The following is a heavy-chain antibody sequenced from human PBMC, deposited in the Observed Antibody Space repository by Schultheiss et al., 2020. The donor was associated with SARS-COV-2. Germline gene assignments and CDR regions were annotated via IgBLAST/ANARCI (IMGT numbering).Heavy chain of an antibody. CDR3: ARLTVTTNWYFDL. D-gene: IGHD4-11*01. J-gene: IGHJ2*01. Sequence: SETLSLTCTVSGGSISSGGYSWSWIRQPPGKGLEWIGYIYHSGSTNYNPSLKSRVTISVDTSKNQFSLKLSSVTAADTAVYYCARLTVTTNWYFDLWGRGTLVTVSS. V-gene: IGHV4-30-2*01. CDR1: GGSISSGGYS. CDR2: IYHSGST.